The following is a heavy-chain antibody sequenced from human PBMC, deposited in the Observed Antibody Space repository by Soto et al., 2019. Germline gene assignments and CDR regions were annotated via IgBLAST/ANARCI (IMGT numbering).Heavy chain of an antibody. CDR2: IFPGDSDI. V-gene: IGHV5-51*03. CDR3: ARRGYGGNEGYFDH. D-gene: IGHD2-15*01. Sequence: EVQLVQSGAEVKKSGESLKISCKGSGYSFTTYWIGWVRQMPGKGLEWMGIIFPGDSDIRYSPSFQGQVTMSADKSISNAYLQWSSLTASDTAMYYCARRGYGGNEGYFDHWGQGTLVTVSS. J-gene: IGHJ4*02. CDR1: GYSFTTYW.